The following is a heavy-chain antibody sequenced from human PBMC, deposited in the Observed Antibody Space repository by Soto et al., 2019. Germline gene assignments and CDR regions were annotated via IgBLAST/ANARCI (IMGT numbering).Heavy chain of an antibody. V-gene: IGHV4-31*03. D-gene: IGHD5-18*01. CDR1: GGSISSGGYY. CDR3: ARSWAGIQLHPNDY. Sequence: PSETLSLTCSVSGGSISSGGYYWSWIRQHPGKGLEWIGYIYYSGSTNYNPSLKSRVMISVDKSKNQFSLKLSSVTAADTAVYYCARSWAGIQLHPNDYWGQGTLVTVSS. CDR2: IYYSGST. J-gene: IGHJ4*02.